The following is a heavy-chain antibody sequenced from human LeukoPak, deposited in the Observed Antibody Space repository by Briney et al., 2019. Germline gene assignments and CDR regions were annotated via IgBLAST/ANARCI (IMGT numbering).Heavy chain of an antibody. J-gene: IGHJ4*02. Sequence: SETLSLTCAVYGGSFSGYYWSWIRQPPGKGLEWIGEINHSGSTNYNPSLKSRVTISVDTSKNQFSLKLSSVTAADTAVYYCARDRRGGSDLDYWGQGTLVTVSP. CDR3: ARDRRGGSDLDY. V-gene: IGHV4-34*01. D-gene: IGHD5-12*01. CDR1: GGSFSGYY. CDR2: INHSGST.